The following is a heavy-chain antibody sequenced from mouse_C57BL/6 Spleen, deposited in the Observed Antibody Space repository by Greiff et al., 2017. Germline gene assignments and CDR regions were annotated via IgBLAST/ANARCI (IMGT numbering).Heavy chain of an antibody. Sequence: VQLQQSGPELVKPGASVKISCKASGYSFTGYYMNWVKQSPEKSLEWIGEINPSTGGTTYNQKFKAKATLTVDKSSSTAYMQLKSLTSEDSAVYYCARSGGDDGYPYYAMDYWGQGTSVTVSS. CDR2: INPSTGGT. V-gene: IGHV1-42*01. CDR1: GYSFTGYY. J-gene: IGHJ4*01. D-gene: IGHD2-3*01. CDR3: ARSGGDDGYPYYAMDY.